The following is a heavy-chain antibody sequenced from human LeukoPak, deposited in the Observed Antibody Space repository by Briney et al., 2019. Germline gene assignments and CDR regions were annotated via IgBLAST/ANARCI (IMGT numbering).Heavy chain of an antibody. J-gene: IGHJ4*02. V-gene: IGHV1-69*04. Sequence: GSSVKVSCKASGGTFSSYAISWVRQAPGQGLEWMGRIIPILGIANYAQKFQGRVTITADKSTSTAYMELSSLRSEDTAVYYCAIQLSSGWYLPDYWGQGTLVTSPQ. CDR2: IIPILGIA. D-gene: IGHD6-19*01. CDR3: AIQLSSGWYLPDY. CDR1: GGTFSSYA.